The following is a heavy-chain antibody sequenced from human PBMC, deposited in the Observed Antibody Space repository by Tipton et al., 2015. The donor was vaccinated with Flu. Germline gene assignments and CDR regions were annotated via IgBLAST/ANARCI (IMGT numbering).Heavy chain of an antibody. V-gene: IGHV4-4*02. CDR2: FLHSGIA. Sequence: TLSLTCAVSGGSINSNAWWTWVRQPPGKGLEWIGEFLHSGIANYKPSLKSRVTIVVDKSKNHFSLTLTSVTAADTAVYYCAREDGSHSMAFDIWGRGTMVTVSS. D-gene: IGHD2-21*01. CDR3: AREDGSHSMAFDI. CDR1: GGSINSNAW. J-gene: IGHJ3*02.